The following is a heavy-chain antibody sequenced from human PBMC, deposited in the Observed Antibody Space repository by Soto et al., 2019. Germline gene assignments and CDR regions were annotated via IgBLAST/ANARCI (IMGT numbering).Heavy chain of an antibody. CDR1: GGSISSYY. Sequence: LSLTCTVSGGSISSYYWSWIRQPPGKGLEWIGYIYYSGSTNYNPSLKSRVTISVDTSKNQFSLKLSSVTAADTAVYYCARVGHYDILTGYYNVFWFDPWGQGTLVTVSS. CDR2: IYYSGST. J-gene: IGHJ5*02. CDR3: ARVGHYDILTGYYNVFWFDP. D-gene: IGHD3-9*01. V-gene: IGHV4-59*01.